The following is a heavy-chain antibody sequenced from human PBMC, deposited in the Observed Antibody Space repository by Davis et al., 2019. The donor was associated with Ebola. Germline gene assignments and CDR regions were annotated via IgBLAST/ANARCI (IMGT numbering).Heavy chain of an antibody. CDR3: ARNYYGSGSYYNFDY. CDR2: ISAYNGNT. Sequence: AASVKVSCKASGYTFTSYAMHWVRQAPGQRLEWMGWISAYNGNTNYAQKLQGRVTMTTDTSTSTAYMELRSLRSDDTAVYYCARNYYGSGSYYNFDYWGQGTLVTVSS. J-gene: IGHJ4*02. D-gene: IGHD3-10*01. V-gene: IGHV1-18*01. CDR1: GYTFTSYA.